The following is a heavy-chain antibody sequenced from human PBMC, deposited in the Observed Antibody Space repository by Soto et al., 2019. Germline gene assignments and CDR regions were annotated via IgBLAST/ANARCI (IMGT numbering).Heavy chain of an antibody. CDR3: ASASYYDILTGYSSGAFDI. D-gene: IGHD3-9*01. Sequence: GESLKISCKGSGYSFTSYWIGWVRQLPGKGLEWMGIIYPGDPDTRYSPSFQGQVTISADKSISTAYLQWSSLKASDTAMYYCASASYYDILTGYSSGAFDIWGQGTMVTVSS. CDR1: GYSFTSYW. CDR2: IYPGDPDT. V-gene: IGHV5-51*01. J-gene: IGHJ3*02.